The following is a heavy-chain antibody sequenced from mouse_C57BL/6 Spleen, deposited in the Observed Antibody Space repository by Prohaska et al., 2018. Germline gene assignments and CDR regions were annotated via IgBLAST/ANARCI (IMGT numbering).Heavy chain of an antibody. CDR3: AIDGSSYGYFDV. V-gene: IGHV1-74*01. CDR2: IHPSDSDT. Sequence: KHWVKQRPGQGLEWIGRIHPSDSDTNYNQKFKGKATLTVDKSSSTAYMQLSSLTSEDSAVYYCAIDGSSYGYFDVWGTGTTVTVSS. D-gene: IGHD1-1*01. J-gene: IGHJ1*03.